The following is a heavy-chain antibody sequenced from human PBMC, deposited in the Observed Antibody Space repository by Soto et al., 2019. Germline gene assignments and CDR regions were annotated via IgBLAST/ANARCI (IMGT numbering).Heavy chain of an antibody. CDR2: ISAYNGNT. J-gene: IGHJ5*02. Sequence: QVQLVQSGAEVKKPGASVKVSCKASGYTFTSYGISWVRQAPGQGLEWMGWISAYNGNTNYAQKLQGRVTMTTDTSTSTAQMGVRSLRSDDRAGYFCPRNELRFLEWPSPGGGFDPWGQGTLVTVSS. V-gene: IGHV1-18*01. CDR1: GYTFTSYG. D-gene: IGHD3-3*01. CDR3: PRNELRFLEWPSPGGGFDP.